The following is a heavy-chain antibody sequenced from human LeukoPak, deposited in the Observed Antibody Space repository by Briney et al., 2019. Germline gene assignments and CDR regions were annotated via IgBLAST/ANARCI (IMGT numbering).Heavy chain of an antibody. Sequence: PGESLKISCKGSGYSFTSYWIGWVRQMPGKGLEWTGIIYPGDSDTRYSPSFQGQVTISADKSISTAYLQWSSLKASDTAMYYCARLPYYDFWSGYYTGIDYWGQGTLVTVSS. J-gene: IGHJ4*02. CDR2: IYPGDSDT. D-gene: IGHD3-3*01. V-gene: IGHV5-51*01. CDR3: ARLPYYDFWSGYYTGIDY. CDR1: GYSFTSYW.